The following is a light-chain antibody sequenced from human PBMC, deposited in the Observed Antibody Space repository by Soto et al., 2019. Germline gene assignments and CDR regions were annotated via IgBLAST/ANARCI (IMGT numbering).Light chain of an antibody. V-gene: IGKV1-5*01. Sequence: DIQMTQSPSTLSASVGDRVTITCRASQSIGSWLAWYQQRPGKAPRLLIYDASSVESGVPSRFSGSRSGTKFTLAISSLQPEDFATYYCQHYHSYPYTFGQGTKLEIK. CDR2: DAS. CDR3: QHYHSYPYT. J-gene: IGKJ2*01. CDR1: QSIGSW.